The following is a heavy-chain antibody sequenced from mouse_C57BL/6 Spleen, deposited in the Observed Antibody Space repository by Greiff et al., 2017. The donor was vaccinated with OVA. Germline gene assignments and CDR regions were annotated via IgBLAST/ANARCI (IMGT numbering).Heavy chain of an antibody. D-gene: IGHD2-1*01. J-gene: IGHJ1*03. V-gene: IGHV5-12*01. CDR2: ISNGGGST. CDR1: GFTFSDYY. Sequence: VQLVESGGGLVQPGGSLKLSCAASGFTFSDYYMYWVRQTPEKRLEWVAYISNGGGSTYYPDTVKGRFTISRDNAKNTLYLQMSRLKSEDTAMYYCARGGNYVYFDVWGTGTTVTVSS. CDR3: ARGGNYVYFDV.